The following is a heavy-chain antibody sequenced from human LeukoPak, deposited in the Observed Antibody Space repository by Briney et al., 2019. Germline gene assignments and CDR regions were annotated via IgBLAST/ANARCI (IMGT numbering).Heavy chain of an antibody. D-gene: IGHD3-3*01. J-gene: IGHJ3*02. CDR1: GFTFSSYA. CDR2: ISGSGGST. Sequence: GGSLRLSCAASGFTFSSYAMSWVRQAPGKGLEWVSAISGSGGSTYYADSVKGRFTISRDNSKNTLYLQMNSLRAEDTAVYYCAKDRFNDFWSGSNDDAFDIWGQGTMVTVSS. V-gene: IGHV3-23*01. CDR3: AKDRFNDFWSGSNDDAFDI.